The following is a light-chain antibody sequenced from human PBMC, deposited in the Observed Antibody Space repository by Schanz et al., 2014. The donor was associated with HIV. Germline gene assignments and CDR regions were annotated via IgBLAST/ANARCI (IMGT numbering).Light chain of an antibody. CDR3: AAWDDSLKGWV. CDR1: SSDFGDYNY. CDR2: EVS. V-gene: IGLV2-14*01. J-gene: IGLJ3*02. Sequence: QSALTQPASVSGSPGQSITISCTGTSSDFGDYNYVSWYQQHPGKAPKLMIYEVSKRPSGVPDRFSGSTSGTSASLVISGLQSEDEADYYCAAWDDSLKGWVFGGGTKLTVL.